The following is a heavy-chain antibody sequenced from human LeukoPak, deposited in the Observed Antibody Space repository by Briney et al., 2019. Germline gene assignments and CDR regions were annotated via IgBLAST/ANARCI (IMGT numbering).Heavy chain of an antibody. J-gene: IGHJ4*02. Sequence: SQTLSLTCTVSGGSISSGSYYWSWIRQPAGKGLEWIGRIYTSGSTNYNPSLKSRVTISVDTSKNQFSLKLSSVTAADTAVYYCVRSNDVGATVDYWGQGTLVTVSS. CDR1: GGSISSGSYY. CDR3: VRSNDVGATVDY. V-gene: IGHV4-61*02. CDR2: IYTSGST. D-gene: IGHD1-26*01.